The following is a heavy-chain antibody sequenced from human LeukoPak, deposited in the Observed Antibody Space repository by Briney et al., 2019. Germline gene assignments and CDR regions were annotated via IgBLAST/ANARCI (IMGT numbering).Heavy chain of an antibody. CDR1: GGSIGSYY. Sequence: PSETLSLTCTVSGGSIGSYYWNWTRQPAGKGLEWIGRIHTSGSTNYNPSLKSRVTLSVDTSKNQFSLKLSSVTAADTAVYYCARGGGYDLTFDYWGQGTVVTVSS. D-gene: IGHD5-12*01. CDR2: IHTSGST. J-gene: IGHJ4*02. V-gene: IGHV4-4*07. CDR3: ARGGGYDLTFDY.